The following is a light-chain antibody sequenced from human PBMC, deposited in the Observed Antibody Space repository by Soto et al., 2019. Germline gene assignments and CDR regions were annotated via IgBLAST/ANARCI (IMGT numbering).Light chain of an antibody. J-gene: IGLJ1*01. CDR2: DVS. V-gene: IGLV2-14*01. CDR1: SSDVGGYNY. Sequence: QSALTQPASVSGSPGQSITISCTGTSSDVGGYNYVSWYQQHPGKAPKLMIYDVSNRPSGVSNRFSGSKSGNTASLTISGLQAEDEADHYCRSYTSSSTPVFGTGTKVT. CDR3: RSYTSSSTPV.